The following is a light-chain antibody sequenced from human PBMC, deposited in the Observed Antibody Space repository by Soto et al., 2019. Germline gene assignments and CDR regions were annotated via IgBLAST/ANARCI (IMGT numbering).Light chain of an antibody. CDR2: GAS. J-gene: IGKJ2*01. Sequence: EIVMTQSPATLSVSPGERATLSCRASQSVNVNLAWYQQKPGQTPRLLIYGASTRATGIPARFSGRGSGTEFILTISSLQSEDFAAYFCQQSYRSPYTFGQGTKLEIK. CDR3: QQSYRSPYT. CDR1: QSVNVN. V-gene: IGKV3-15*01.